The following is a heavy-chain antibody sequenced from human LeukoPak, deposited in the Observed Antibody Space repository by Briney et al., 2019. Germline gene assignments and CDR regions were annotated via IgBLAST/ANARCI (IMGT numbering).Heavy chain of an antibody. CDR1: GFTFSDYY. D-gene: IGHD1-26*01. V-gene: IGHV3-11*04. CDR2: ISTRDNTI. Sequence: PGGSLRLSCTASGFTFSDYYMSWIRQTPGKGLEWLSYISTRDNTIQYADSVKGRFTISRDNANNSVFLQMNNLRAEDTAVYYCARDPYSGSYSDYYYYYMDVWGKGTTVTVSS. J-gene: IGHJ6*03. CDR3: ARDPYSGSYSDYYYYYMDV.